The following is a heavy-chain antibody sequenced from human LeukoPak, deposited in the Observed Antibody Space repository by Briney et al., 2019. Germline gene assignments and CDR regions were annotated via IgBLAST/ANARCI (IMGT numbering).Heavy chain of an antibody. V-gene: IGHV3-21*01. CDR1: GFTFSSYS. J-gene: IGHJ6*02. CDR2: ISSSSSYI. CDR3: ARDRVSSGYDYYYYYGMDV. D-gene: IGHD5-12*01. Sequence: GGSLRLSCAASGFTFSSYSMNWVRQAPGKGLEWVSSISSSSSYIYYADSVKGRFTISRDNAKNSLYLQMNSLRAEDTAVYYCARDRVSSGYDYYYYYGMDVWGQGTTVTVSS.